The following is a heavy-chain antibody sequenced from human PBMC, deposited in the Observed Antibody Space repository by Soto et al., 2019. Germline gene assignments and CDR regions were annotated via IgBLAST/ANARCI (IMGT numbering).Heavy chain of an antibody. Sequence: PGGSLRLSCAASGFTFSSYGMHWVRQAPGKGLEWVAVISYDGSNKYYADSVKGRFTISRDNSKNTLYLQMNSLRAEDTAVYYCAKYVDHSGVFDYWGQGTLVTVSS. CDR1: GFTFSSYG. D-gene: IGHD2-15*01. V-gene: IGHV3-30*18. CDR2: ISYDGSNK. CDR3: AKYVDHSGVFDY. J-gene: IGHJ4*02.